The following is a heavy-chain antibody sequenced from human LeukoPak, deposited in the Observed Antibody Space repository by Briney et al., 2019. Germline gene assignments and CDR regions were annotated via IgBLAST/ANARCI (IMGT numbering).Heavy chain of an antibody. CDR3: AVGYCSGGSCSGSDGDY. V-gene: IGHV3-15*01. CDR1: GFTFSSYW. Sequence: GGSLRLSCAASGFTFSSYWMSWVRQAPGKGPEWVGRIKSKVDGGTTDYATPVKGRFSISRDDSKNSLHLQMNSLRTEDTAVYYCAVGYCSGGSCSGSDGDYWGQGTLVTVSS. J-gene: IGHJ4*02. D-gene: IGHD2-15*01. CDR2: IKSKVDGGTT.